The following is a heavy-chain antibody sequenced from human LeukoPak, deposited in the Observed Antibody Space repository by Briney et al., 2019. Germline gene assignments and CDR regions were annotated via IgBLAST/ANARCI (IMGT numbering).Heavy chain of an antibody. D-gene: IGHD3-22*01. Sequence: PSETLSLTCAVYGGSFSGYYWSWIRQPPGKGLGWIGEINHSGSTNYNPSLKSRVTISVDTSKNQFSLKLSSVTAADTAVYYCARHRLEYYYDSGGYYWDAFDIWGQGTMVTVSS. J-gene: IGHJ3*02. V-gene: IGHV4-34*01. CDR1: GGSFSGYY. CDR2: INHSGST. CDR3: ARHRLEYYYDSGGYYWDAFDI.